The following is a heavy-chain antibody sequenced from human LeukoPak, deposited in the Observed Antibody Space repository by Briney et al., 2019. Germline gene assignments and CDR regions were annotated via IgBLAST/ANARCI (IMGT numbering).Heavy chain of an antibody. CDR1: GFTFSSYS. V-gene: IGHV3-21*01. Sequence: GGSLRLSCAASGFTFSSYSMNWVRQAPGKGLEWVSSISSSSSYIYYADSVKGRFTISRDNAKNSLYLQMNSLRAEDTAVYYCARDQDSGGYGLDYWGQGTLVTVSS. J-gene: IGHJ4*02. D-gene: IGHD1-26*01. CDR3: ARDQDSGGYGLDY. CDR2: ISSSSSYI.